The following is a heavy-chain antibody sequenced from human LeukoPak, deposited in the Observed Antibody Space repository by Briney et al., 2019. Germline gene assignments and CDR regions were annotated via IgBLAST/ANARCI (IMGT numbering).Heavy chain of an antibody. Sequence: ASVKVSCKASGYTFTSYYMHWGRQAPGQRLEWMGIINPNVGSTSYAQKFQGRVTLTTDTSTSTVYMELSSLRSEDTVVYYCAREGSGSYFNPSRDFDYWGQGTLVTVSS. J-gene: IGHJ4*02. CDR2: INPNVGST. CDR3: AREGSGSYFNPSRDFDY. V-gene: IGHV1-46*01. CDR1: GYTFTSYY. D-gene: IGHD1-26*01.